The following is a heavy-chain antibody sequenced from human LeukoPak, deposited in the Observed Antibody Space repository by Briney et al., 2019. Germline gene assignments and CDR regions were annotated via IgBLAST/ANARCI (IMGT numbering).Heavy chain of an antibody. D-gene: IGHD2-21*02. CDR2: MNPNSGNT. CDR1: GGTFSSYA. V-gene: IGHV1-8*02. Sequence: ASVKVSCKASGGTFSSYAISWVRQATGQGLEWMGWMNPNSGNTGYAQKFQGRVTMTRNTSISTAYMELSRLRSDDTAVYYCARGLAYCGGDCYSFHDAFDIWGQGTMVTVSS. J-gene: IGHJ3*02. CDR3: ARGLAYCGGDCYSFHDAFDI.